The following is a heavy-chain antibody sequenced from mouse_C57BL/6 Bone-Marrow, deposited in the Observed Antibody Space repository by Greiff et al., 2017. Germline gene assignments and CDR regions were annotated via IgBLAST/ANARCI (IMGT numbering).Heavy chain of an antibody. CDR3: ARCGVYTVVAFDD. Sequence: QVQLQQPGAELVKPGASVKMSCKASGYTFTSYWITWVKQRPGQGLEWIGDIYPGSGSTNYNEKFKSKATLTVDTSSSTAYMQLSSLTSEDSAVYYGARCGVYTVVAFDDWGQGTTLTVSS. CDR1: GYTFTSYW. J-gene: IGHJ2*01. CDR2: IYPGSGST. V-gene: IGHV1-55*01. D-gene: IGHD1-1*01.